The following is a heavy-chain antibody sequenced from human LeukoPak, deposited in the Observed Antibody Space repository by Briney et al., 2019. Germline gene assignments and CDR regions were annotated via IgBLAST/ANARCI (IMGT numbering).Heavy chain of an antibody. CDR3: ARGHGSGSYRPFDY. Sequence: ASVKVSCKASGYIFTSYNIYWVRQAPGQGLEWMGIINPSGGSTNYAQKFQGRVTMTRNTTISTAYMELSSLRSDDTAVYYCARGHGSGSYRPFDYWGQGTLVTVSS. D-gene: IGHD3-10*01. CDR1: GYIFTSYN. J-gene: IGHJ4*02. CDR2: INPSGGST. V-gene: IGHV1-46*01.